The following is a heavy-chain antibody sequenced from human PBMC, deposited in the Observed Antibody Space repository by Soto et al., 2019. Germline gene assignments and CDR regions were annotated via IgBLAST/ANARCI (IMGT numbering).Heavy chain of an antibody. CDR1: GYTFTSYD. CDR3: VRVSAAAGTSFDS. Sequence: QVQLVQSGAEVKKPGASVKVSCKASGYTFTSYDINWVRQASGQGLEWMGWMNPNSGNTGYAQKFQGRVTMTRDTSTNTAYMDLSSLRSEDTAMYYCVRVSAAAGTSFDSWGQRTPVTVSS. J-gene: IGHJ4*02. V-gene: IGHV1-8*01. D-gene: IGHD6-13*01. CDR2: MNPNSGNT.